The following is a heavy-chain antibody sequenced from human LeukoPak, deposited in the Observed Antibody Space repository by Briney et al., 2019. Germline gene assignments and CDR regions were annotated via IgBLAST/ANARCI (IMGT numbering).Heavy chain of an antibody. CDR3: ARDRSSSWYSDGVDV. V-gene: IGHV1-18*01. CDR1: GYTFTSYG. J-gene: IGHJ6*02. Sequence: ASVKVSCKASGYTFTSYGISWVRQAPGQGLEWMGWISAYNGNTNYAQKLQGRVTMTTDTSTSTAYMELRSLRSDDTAVYYCARDRSSSWYSDGVDVWGQGTTVTVSS. D-gene: IGHD6-13*01. CDR2: ISAYNGNT.